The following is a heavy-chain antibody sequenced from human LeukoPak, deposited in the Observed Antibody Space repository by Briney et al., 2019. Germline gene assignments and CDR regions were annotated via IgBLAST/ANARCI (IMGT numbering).Heavy chain of an antibody. CDR2: ISAYNGNT. D-gene: IGHD3-22*01. CDR3: ARVIFGDYYYDSSGYPDY. Sequence: ASVKVSCKASGYTFTSYGISWVRQAPGQGLEWMGWISAYNGNTNYAQKLQGRVTMTTDTSTSTAYMELRSLRSDDTAVHYCARVIFGDYYYDSSGYPDYWGQGTLVTVSS. V-gene: IGHV1-18*01. CDR1: GYTFTSYG. J-gene: IGHJ4*02.